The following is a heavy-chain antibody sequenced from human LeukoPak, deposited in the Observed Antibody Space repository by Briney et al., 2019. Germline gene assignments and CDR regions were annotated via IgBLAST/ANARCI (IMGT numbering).Heavy chain of an antibody. D-gene: IGHD6-13*01. CDR3: ARRSSPGTSWFDP. Sequence: GESLKISCKGSGYGFTSHWIGWVRQMPGKGLEWMGIIYPGDSDTRYSPSFQGQVTISADKSITTAYLQWSSLKASDTAMYYCARRSSPGTSWFDPWGQGTLVTVSS. V-gene: IGHV5-51*01. CDR2: IYPGDSDT. J-gene: IGHJ5*02. CDR1: GYGFTSHW.